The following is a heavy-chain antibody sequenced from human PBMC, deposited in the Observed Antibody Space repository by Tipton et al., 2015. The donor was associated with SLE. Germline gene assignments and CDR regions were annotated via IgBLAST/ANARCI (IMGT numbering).Heavy chain of an antibody. CDR2: ISSSGSTI. V-gene: IGHV3-48*03. CDR3: ARLLREYYYGLHNFDY. Sequence: SGFTFSSYEMNWVRQAPGKGLEWVSYISSSGSTIYYADSVKGRFTISRDNAKNSLYLQMNSLRAEDTAVYYCARLLREYYYGLHNFDYWGQGTLVTVSS. D-gene: IGHD3-10*01. J-gene: IGHJ4*02. CDR1: GFTFSSYE.